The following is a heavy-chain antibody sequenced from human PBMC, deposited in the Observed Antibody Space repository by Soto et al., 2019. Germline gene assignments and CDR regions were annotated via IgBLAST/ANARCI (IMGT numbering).Heavy chain of an antibody. D-gene: IGHD2-21*02. CDR1: GFSLSTSGVG. CDR3: IQSRCGGDCLQSYASHYYYGMDV. J-gene: IGHJ6*02. CDR2: IYWDDDK. Sequence: QITLKESGPTMVKPTQTLTLTCTFSGFSLSTSGVGVGWISQPPGKTLEWLALIYWDDDKRYSPSLRSRLTISKDTSKNQVVLTMTNMDPVDTATYYCIQSRCGGDCLQSYASHYYYGMDVWGHGTTVTVSS. V-gene: IGHV2-5*02.